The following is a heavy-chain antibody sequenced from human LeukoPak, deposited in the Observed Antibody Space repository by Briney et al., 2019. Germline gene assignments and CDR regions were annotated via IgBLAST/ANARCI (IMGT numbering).Heavy chain of an antibody. CDR2: ISSSSSYI. CDR3: ARDYKRLRFWN. CDR1: GFTFSSYS. V-gene: IGHV3-21*04. D-gene: IGHD3-3*01. Sequence: GGSLRLSCAASGFTFSSYSMNWVRQAPGKGLEWVSSISSSSSYIYYADSVKGRFTISRDNSKNTLYLQMNSLRAEDTAVYYCARDYKRLRFWNWGQGTLVTVSS. J-gene: IGHJ4*02.